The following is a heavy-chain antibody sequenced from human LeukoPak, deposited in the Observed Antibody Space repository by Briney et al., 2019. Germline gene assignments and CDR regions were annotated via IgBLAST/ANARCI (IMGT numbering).Heavy chain of an antibody. D-gene: IGHD2/OR15-2a*01. CDR1: GGSISSSSYY. Sequence: SETLSLTCTVSGGSISSSSYYWGWIRQPPGKGLEWIGRIYTSGSTNYNPSLKSRVTISVDTSKNQFSLKLSSVTAADTAVYYCARESTFYYYMDVWGKGTTVTISS. V-gene: IGHV4-39*07. CDR2: IYTSGST. J-gene: IGHJ6*03. CDR3: ARESTFYYYMDV.